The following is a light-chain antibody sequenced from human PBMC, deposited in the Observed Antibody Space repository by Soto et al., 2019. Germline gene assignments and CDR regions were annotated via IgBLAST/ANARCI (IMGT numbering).Light chain of an antibody. Sequence: EIVMTQSPATQSVSPGERATLSCRASQSYSSNLAWYQQKPGQAPRLLIYGASTRATGIPARFSGSGSGTEFTLTISSLQSEDFAVYYCQQYNNWPPLTFGGGTKVEIK. V-gene: IGKV3-15*01. J-gene: IGKJ4*01. CDR3: QQYNNWPPLT. CDR2: GAS. CDR1: QSYSSN.